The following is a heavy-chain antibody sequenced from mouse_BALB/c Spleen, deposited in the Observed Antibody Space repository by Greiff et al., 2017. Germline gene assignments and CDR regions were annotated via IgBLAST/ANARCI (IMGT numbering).Heavy chain of an antibody. D-gene: IGHD2-4*01. V-gene: IGHV5-6*01. CDR3: ARHYYDYDGFDY. CDR2: ISSGGSYT. J-gene: IGHJ2*01. Sequence: EVMLVESGGDLVKPGGSLKLSCAASGFTFSSYGMSWVRQTQDKRLEWVATISSGGSYTYYPDSVKGRFTISRDNAKNTLYLQMSSLKSEDTAMYYCARHYYDYDGFDYWGQGTTLTVSS. CDR1: GFTFSSYG.